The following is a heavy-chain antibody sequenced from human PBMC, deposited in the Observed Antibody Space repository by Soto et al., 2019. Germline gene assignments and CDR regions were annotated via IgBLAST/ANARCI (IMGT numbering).Heavy chain of an antibody. CDR1: GGTFSSYA. V-gene: IGHV1-69*01. CDR2: IIPIFGTT. D-gene: IGHD2-8*01. Sequence: QVQLVQSGAEVKKPGSSVKVSCKASGGTFSSYAINWVRQAPGQGLEWMGGIIPIFGTTNYAQKFQGRVTITADESTSTHCMDVSGLRAEETPVHFCAWELEVDAGAFDICGQGTMFTVSS. CDR3: AWELEVDAGAFDI. J-gene: IGHJ3*02.